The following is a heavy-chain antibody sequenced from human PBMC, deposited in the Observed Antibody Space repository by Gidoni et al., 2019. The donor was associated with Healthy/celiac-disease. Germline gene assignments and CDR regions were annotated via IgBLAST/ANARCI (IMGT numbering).Heavy chain of an antibody. CDR1: GGSIISSSYS. J-gene: IGHJ4*02. CDR2: IYYSGST. Sequence: QLQLQESGPGLVKPSETLSLTCTFSGGSIISSSYSWGWIRQPPGKGLEWIGSIYYSGSTYYNPSLKSRVTISVDTSKNQFSLKLSSVTAADTAVYYCATRSVRANNYWGQGTLVTVSS. CDR3: ATRSVRANNY. V-gene: IGHV4-39*01.